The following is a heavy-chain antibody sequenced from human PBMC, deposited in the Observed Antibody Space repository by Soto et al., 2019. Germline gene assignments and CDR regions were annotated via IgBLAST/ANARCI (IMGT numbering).Heavy chain of an antibody. J-gene: IGHJ5*02. CDR2: IYWDDDK. CDR3: AHRPHSSGQHLKCFDP. Sequence: QITLKESGPTLVKPTQTLTLTCTFSGFSLSTSGVGVGWIRQPPGKALEWLALIYWDDDKRYSPSLKSRLTITKDTSKNQVVLTMTNMDPVDTATYYCAHRPHSSGQHLKCFDPWGQGTLVTVSS. V-gene: IGHV2-5*02. D-gene: IGHD6-19*01. CDR1: GFSLSTSGVG.